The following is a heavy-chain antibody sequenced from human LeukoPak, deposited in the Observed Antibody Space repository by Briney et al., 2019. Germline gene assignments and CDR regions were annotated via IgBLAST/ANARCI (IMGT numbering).Heavy chain of an antibody. CDR3: ARGRRRKWLQKKGYYFDY. V-gene: IGHV4-34*01. Sequence: SETLSLTCAVYGGSFSGYYWSWIRQPPGKGLEWIGEINHSGSTNYNPSLKSRVTISVDTSKNQFSLKLSSVTAADTAVYYCARGRRRKWLQKKGYYFDYWGREPRVPVSS. CDR2: INHSGST. J-gene: IGHJ4*02. CDR1: GGSFSGYY. D-gene: IGHD5-12*01.